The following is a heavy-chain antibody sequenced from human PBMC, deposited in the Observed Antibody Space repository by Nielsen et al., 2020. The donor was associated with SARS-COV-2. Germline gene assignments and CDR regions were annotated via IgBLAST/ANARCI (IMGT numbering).Heavy chain of an antibody. CDR3: AGEPLSSSWVY. CDR2: IYSGGST. V-gene: IGHV3-53*04. J-gene: IGHJ4*02. D-gene: IGHD6-13*01. Sequence: GESLKISCAASGFTVSSHYMSWVRQAPGKGLEWVSVIYSGGSTYYADSVKGRFTISRHNSKNTLYLQMNSLRAEDTAVYYCAGEPLSSSWVYWGQGTLVTVSS. CDR1: GFTVSSHY.